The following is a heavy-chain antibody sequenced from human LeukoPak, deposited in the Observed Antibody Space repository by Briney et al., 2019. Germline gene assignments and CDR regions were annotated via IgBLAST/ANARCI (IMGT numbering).Heavy chain of an antibody. J-gene: IGHJ4*02. CDR3: ARRCSATICLGY. D-gene: IGHD2-2*01. Sequence: PGGSLRLSCAASGFTFSDYYMSWICQAPGKGLEWLSYISSTGSTIYYADPVKGRFTISRDNAKNSLYLQMNSLRAEDTAVYYCARRCSATICLGYWGQGTLVTVSS. CDR1: GFTFSDYY. V-gene: IGHV3-11*01. CDR2: ISSTGSTI.